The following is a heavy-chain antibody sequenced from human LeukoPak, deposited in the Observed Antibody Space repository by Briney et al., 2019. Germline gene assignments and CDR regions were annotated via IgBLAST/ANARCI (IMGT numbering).Heavy chain of an antibody. CDR2: INHSGST. D-gene: IGHD1-26*01. CDR1: GGSFSGYY. V-gene: IGHV4-34*01. J-gene: IGHJ4*02. CDR3: ARGGGGFPFDY. Sequence: PSETLSLTCAVYGGSFSGYYWSWIRQPPGKGLEWIGEINHSGSTNYNPSLKSRVTISVDTSKNQFSLKLSSVTAADTAVYYCARGGGGFPFDYWGQGTLVTVSS.